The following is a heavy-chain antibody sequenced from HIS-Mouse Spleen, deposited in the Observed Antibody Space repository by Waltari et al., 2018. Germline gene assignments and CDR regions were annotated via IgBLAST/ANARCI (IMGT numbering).Heavy chain of an antibody. CDR3: AREIPYSSSWYDWYFDL. CDR1: GGSISSSSYY. V-gene: IGHV4-39*07. J-gene: IGHJ2*01. D-gene: IGHD6-13*01. CDR2: IYYSGST. Sequence: QLQLQESGPGLVKPSETLSLTCTVSGGSISSSSYYWGWIRQPPGKGLEGIGSIYYSGSTYYNPSLKSRVTRSVDTSKNQFSLKLSSGTAADTAVYYCAREIPYSSSWYDWYFDLWGRGTLVTVSS.